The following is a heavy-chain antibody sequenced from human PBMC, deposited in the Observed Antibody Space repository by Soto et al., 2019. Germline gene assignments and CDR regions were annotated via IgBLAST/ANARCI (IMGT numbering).Heavy chain of an antibody. J-gene: IGHJ5*02. CDR2: IYYSGST. CDR3: ARQAPASILHTWFDP. CDR1: GGSVSSGSYY. Sequence: PSETLSLTCTVSGGSVSSGSYYWNWIRQLPGKGLEWIGYIYYSGSTNYNPSLKSRATISLDTSKNQFSLKLSSVTAADTAVYYCARQAPASILHTWFDPWGQVTLVTASS. D-gene: IGHD2-2*01. V-gene: IGHV4-61*01.